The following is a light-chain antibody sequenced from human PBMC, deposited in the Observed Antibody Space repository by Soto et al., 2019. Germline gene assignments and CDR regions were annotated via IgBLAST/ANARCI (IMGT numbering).Light chain of an antibody. CDR1: QSVDND. Sequence: EIVITQSPATLSVSPGHRATLACGASQSVDNDLAWYQQKPGQPPRLLIYDASTRATGIPARFSGSQSGTEFTLTISSLLSEDFAVYSCQQYNNWPLTFGGGTKVDIK. V-gene: IGKV3D-15*01. CDR2: DAS. CDR3: QQYNNWPLT. J-gene: IGKJ4*01.